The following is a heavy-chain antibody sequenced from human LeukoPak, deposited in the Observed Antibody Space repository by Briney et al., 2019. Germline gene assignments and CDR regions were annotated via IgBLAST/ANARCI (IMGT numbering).Heavy chain of an antibody. Sequence: GASVKVSCKVSGYTLTELSMHWVRQAPGKGLEWMGGFDPEDGETIYAQKFQGRVTMTEDTSTDTAYMELSSLRSEDTAVYYCATVKLYWETVTDLSFDYWGQGTLVTVSS. CDR2: FDPEDGET. D-gene: IGHD4-17*01. CDR1: GYTLTELS. CDR3: ATVKLYWETVTDLSFDY. J-gene: IGHJ4*02. V-gene: IGHV1-24*01.